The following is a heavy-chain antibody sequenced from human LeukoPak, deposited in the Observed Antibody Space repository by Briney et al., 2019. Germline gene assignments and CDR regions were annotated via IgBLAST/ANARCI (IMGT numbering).Heavy chain of an antibody. V-gene: IGHV3-23*01. Sequence: GGSLRLSCAASGFTFSTYAMSWVRQAAGKGLEWVSLTSGSGGGTYYADSVKGRFTISRDNSRNTLYLQLNSLRVEDTAVYYCAKNRGAGSHYYYHMNVWGKGTTVTVSS. D-gene: IGHD1-26*01. J-gene: IGHJ6*03. CDR3: AKNRGAGSHYYYHMNV. CDR2: TSGSGGGT. CDR1: GFTFSTYA.